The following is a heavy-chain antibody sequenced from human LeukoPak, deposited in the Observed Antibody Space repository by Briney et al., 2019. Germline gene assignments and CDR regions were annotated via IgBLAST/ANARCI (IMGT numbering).Heavy chain of an antibody. D-gene: IGHD3-22*01. J-gene: IGHJ5*02. CDR2: IYTSGST. Sequence: SETLSLTCTVSGGSISSGSYYWSWIRQPAGKGLEWVGRIYTSGSTNYNPSLKSRVTISVDTSKNQFSLKLSSVTAADTAVYYCAKNPRLLDWFDPWGQGTLVTVSS. CDR1: GGSISSGSYY. V-gene: IGHV4-61*02. CDR3: AKNPRLLDWFDP.